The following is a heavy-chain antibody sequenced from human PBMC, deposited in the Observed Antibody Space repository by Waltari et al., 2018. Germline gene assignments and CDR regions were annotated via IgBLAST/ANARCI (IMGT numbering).Heavy chain of an antibody. Sequence: EVQLVESGGGLVQPGGSLRLSCAASGFTFSRYWMYWVRQAPGTGLAWGSHITRYGSNTGYADSVKGRFTISRDNAKNTLYMEMNSLRDEDTAVYYCVRDRGMDAWGQGTTVTVSS. CDR3: VRDRGMDA. CDR2: ITRYGSNT. J-gene: IGHJ6*02. V-gene: IGHV3-74*01. CDR1: GFTFSRYW.